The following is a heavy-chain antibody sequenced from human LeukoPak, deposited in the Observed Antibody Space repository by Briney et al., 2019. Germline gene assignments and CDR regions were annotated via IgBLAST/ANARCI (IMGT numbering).Heavy chain of an antibody. Sequence: SETLSLTCTVSGGSISNFYWSWIRQSPGKGLEWIGYIHYRGSTNYNPSLKSQVTISVATSKSQFSLKLSSVTAADTAIYYCARARGITVAGTWGDNWFDPWGQGTLVTVSS. CDR3: ARARGITVAGTWGDNWFDP. D-gene: IGHD6-19*01. J-gene: IGHJ5*02. V-gene: IGHV4-59*01. CDR2: IHYRGST. CDR1: GGSISNFY.